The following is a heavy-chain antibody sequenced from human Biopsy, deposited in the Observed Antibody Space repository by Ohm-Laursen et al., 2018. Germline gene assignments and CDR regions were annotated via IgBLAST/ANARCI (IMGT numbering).Heavy chain of an antibody. J-gene: IGHJ6*02. D-gene: IGHD3-10*01. CDR3: ARAYYYGAGSFYSPWMEV. CDR2: IFYSGTT. CDR1: GGSVNTYNFY. Sequence: GTLSLTCTVSGGSVNTYNFYWTWIRQPPGKGLAWIGYIFYSGTTKYNPSLERRVSVSLDTANNQFSLKLRSVTAADTATYYCARAYYYGAGSFYSPWMEVWGRETTVSVS. V-gene: IGHV4-61*01.